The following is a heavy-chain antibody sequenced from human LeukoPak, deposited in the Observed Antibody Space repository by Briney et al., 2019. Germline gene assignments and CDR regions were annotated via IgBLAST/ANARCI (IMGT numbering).Heavy chain of an antibody. D-gene: IGHD6-19*01. J-gene: IGHJ1*01. V-gene: IGHV3-7*01. CDR3: ARQSSGRYSLYFQD. Sequence: GGSLRLSCAASGFAFNTYWMSWVRQVPGKGMEWVASINQDASEKYFADSVKGRFTISRDNAKNSLYLQMNSLRVDDTAVYNCARQSSGRYSLYFQDWGQGSLVTVS. CDR1: GFAFNTYW. CDR2: INQDASEK.